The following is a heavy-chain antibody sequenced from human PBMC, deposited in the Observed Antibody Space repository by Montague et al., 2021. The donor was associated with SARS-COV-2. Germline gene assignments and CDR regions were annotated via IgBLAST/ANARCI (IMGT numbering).Heavy chain of an antibody. CDR1: GGSISSYY. CDR3: ARGRRRSITIFGVVIIDAFYI. D-gene: IGHD3-3*01. J-gene: IGHJ3*02. Sequence: SETLSLTCTVSGGSISSYYWSWIRQPPGKGLEWIGYIYYSGRTNYNTSLKSRVTISVDTSKNQFSLKLSSVTAADKAVYYCARGRRRSITIFGVVIIDAFYIWGQGKMVTVAS. V-gene: IGHV4-59*01. CDR2: IYYSGRT.